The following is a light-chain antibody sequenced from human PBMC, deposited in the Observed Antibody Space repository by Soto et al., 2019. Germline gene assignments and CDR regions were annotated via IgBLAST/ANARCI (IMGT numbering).Light chain of an antibody. CDR3: SSATTSSTYV. Sequence: SALTQPASVSGSPGQSITISCAGASSDVGGSNYVSWYQQHPGRAPKLMIYDVSNRPSGVSNRFSGSKSGNTASLTISGLQAEDEADYYCSSATTSSTYVFGTGTNLTVL. J-gene: IGLJ1*01. V-gene: IGLV2-14*03. CDR2: DVS. CDR1: SSDVGGSNY.